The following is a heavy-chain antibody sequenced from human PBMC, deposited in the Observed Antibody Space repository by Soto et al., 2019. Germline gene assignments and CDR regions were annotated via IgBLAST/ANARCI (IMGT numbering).Heavy chain of an antibody. Sequence: SETLSLTCTVSGGSISSGGYYWSWIRQHPGKGLEWIGYIYYSGSTYYNPFLKSRVTISVDTSKNQFSLELSSVTAADTAVYYCARESRTYSGNELNWFDPWGQGTLVTVSS. CDR2: IYYSGST. V-gene: IGHV4-31*03. D-gene: IGHD1-26*01. CDR3: ARESRTYSGNELNWFDP. CDR1: GGSISSGGYY. J-gene: IGHJ5*02.